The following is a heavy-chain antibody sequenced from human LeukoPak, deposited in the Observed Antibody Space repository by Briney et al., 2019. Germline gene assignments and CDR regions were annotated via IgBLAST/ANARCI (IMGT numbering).Heavy chain of an antibody. V-gene: IGHV1-69*02. D-gene: IGHD2-2*01. J-gene: IGHJ5*02. CDR3: ARGRGCSSTSCYFVNWFDP. CDR2: IIPILGIA. CDR1: GGTFSSYT. Sequence: ASVKVSCKASGGTFSSYTIGWVRQAPGQGLEWMGRIIPILGIANYAQKFQGRVTITADKSTSTAYMELSSLRSEDTAVYYCARGRGCSSTSCYFVNWFDPWGQGTLVTVSS.